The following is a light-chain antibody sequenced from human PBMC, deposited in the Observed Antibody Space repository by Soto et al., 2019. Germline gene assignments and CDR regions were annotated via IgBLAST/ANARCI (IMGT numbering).Light chain of an antibody. CDR2: YDD. V-gene: IGLV1-36*01. Sequence: QSVLTQPPSVSGAPRQRVTISCSGSNSNIGNNAVNWYQQLPGKAPKLLIYYDDLLPSGVSDRFSGSKSGTSASLAISGLQSEDEAGYYCAAWDDSLNGPVFGGGTKLTAL. CDR1: NSNIGNNA. J-gene: IGLJ2*01. CDR3: AAWDDSLNGPV.